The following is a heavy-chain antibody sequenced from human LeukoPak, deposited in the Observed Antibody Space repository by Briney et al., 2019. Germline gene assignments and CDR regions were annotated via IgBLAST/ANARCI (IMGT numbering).Heavy chain of an antibody. V-gene: IGHV3-49*03. D-gene: IGHD3-22*01. CDR3: TRDPAGYAYGYSFFDY. J-gene: IGHJ4*02. CDR1: GFTFGDYA. Sequence: GGSLRLSCIASGFTFGDYAMSWFRQAPGKGLEWVGFIRSETYGGTTEYAASVKGRFSISRDDSKSIAYLQMNSLKTEDTAVYFCTRDPAGYAYGYSFFDYWGQGTLVTVSS. CDR2: IRSETYGGTT.